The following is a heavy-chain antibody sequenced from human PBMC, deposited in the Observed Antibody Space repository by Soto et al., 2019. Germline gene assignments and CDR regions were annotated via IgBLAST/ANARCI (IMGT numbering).Heavy chain of an antibody. CDR2: VSDSGGST. CDR3: AKDSKSLTRITFFGVYYMEV. V-gene: IGHV3-23*01. D-gene: IGHD3-3*01. Sequence: EVQLFESGGGLVQPGVSLRLSCTASGLTFNSYAMSWVRQAPGKGLEWVAAVSDSGGSTYHADSVKGRFAISRDNSKNTVYLQMISLRVEDTAVYYCAKDSKSLTRITFFGVYYMEVWGKGTTVTVSS. J-gene: IGHJ6*03. CDR1: GLTFNSYA.